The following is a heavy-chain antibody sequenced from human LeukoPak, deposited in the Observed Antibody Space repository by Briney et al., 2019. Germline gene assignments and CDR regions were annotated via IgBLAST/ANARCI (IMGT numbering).Heavy chain of an antibody. CDR3: AREGVTPPRSFDY. D-gene: IGHD3-10*01. J-gene: IGHJ4*02. V-gene: IGHV3-48*04. Sequence: GGSLRLSCAASGFTFSSYSMNWVRQAPGKGLEWVSYISSSSSTIYYADSVKGRFTISRDNAKNSLYLQMNSLRAEDTAVYYCAREGVTPPRSFDYWGQGTLVTVSS. CDR2: ISSSSSTI. CDR1: GFTFSSYS.